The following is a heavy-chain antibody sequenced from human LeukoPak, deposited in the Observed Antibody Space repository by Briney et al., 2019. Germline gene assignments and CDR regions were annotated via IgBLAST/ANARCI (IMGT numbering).Heavy chain of an antibody. CDR1: GGSISSSSYY. D-gene: IGHD3-16*01. V-gene: IGHV4-39*07. Sequence: PSETLSLTCTVSGGSISSSSYYWGWIRQPPGKGLEWIGSIYYSGSTYYNPSLKSRVTISVDTSKNQFSLKLSSVTAADTAVYYCARDMITFGGQFDYWGQGTLVTVSS. CDR2: IYYSGST. J-gene: IGHJ4*02. CDR3: ARDMITFGGQFDY.